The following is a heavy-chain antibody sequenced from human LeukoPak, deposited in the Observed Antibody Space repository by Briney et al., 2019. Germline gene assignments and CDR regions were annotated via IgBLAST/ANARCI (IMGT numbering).Heavy chain of an antibody. CDR3: ARASRYDSSGYSDY. D-gene: IGHD3-22*01. CDR1: GFTVSSNY. Sequence: GGSLRLSCAASGFTVSSNYMSWVRQAPGKGLEWVSVIYSGGSTYYADSVKGRFTNSRDNSKNTLYLQMNSLRAEDTAVYYCARASRYDSSGYSDYWGQGTLVTVPS. CDR2: IYSGGST. J-gene: IGHJ4*02. V-gene: IGHV3-53*01.